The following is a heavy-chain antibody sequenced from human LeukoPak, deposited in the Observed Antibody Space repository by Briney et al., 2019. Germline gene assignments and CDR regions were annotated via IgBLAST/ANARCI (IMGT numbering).Heavy chain of an antibody. CDR3: ARDFRTRASIAAAGTKGSKPDY. CDR2: ISTYNGNT. J-gene: IGHJ4*02. D-gene: IGHD6-13*01. V-gene: IGHV1-18*01. Sequence: ASVKVSCKASAYTFTSYGISWVRQAPGQGLEWMGWISTYNGNTNYAQKLQGRVTMTTDTSTSTAYMELRSLRSDDTAVYYCARDFRTRASIAAAGTKGSKPDYWGQGTLVTVSS. CDR1: AYTFTSYG.